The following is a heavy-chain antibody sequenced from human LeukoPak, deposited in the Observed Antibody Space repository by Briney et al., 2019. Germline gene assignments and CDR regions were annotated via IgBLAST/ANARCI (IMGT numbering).Heavy chain of an antibody. CDR1: GGSISCGGYS. J-gene: IGHJ4*02. D-gene: IGHD3-22*01. CDR3: ASRFTYYYDSSGSYFDY. CDR2: IYPSGST. Sequence: SETLSLTCAVSGGSISCGGYSWSWIRQPPGKGLEWIGYIYPSGSTYYNPSLKGRVTISVDRSKNQLSLNLNSVTAADTAVYYCASRFTYYYDSSGSYFDYWGQGTLVTVSS. V-gene: IGHV4-30-2*01.